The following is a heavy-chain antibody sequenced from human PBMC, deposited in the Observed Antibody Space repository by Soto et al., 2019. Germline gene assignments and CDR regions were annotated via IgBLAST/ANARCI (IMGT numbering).Heavy chain of an antibody. J-gene: IGHJ6*02. D-gene: IGHD6-13*01. CDR1: GYTFTSYG. CDR3: ARESAAAHFYYYYYGMDV. Sequence: QVQLVQSGAEVKKPGASVKVSCKASGYTFTSYGISWVRQAPGQGLEWMGWISAYNGNTNYAQKLQGRVTMTTDTSTSTSYMELRSLRSDDTAVYYCARESAAAHFYYYYYGMDVWGQGTTVTVSS. V-gene: IGHV1-18*01. CDR2: ISAYNGNT.